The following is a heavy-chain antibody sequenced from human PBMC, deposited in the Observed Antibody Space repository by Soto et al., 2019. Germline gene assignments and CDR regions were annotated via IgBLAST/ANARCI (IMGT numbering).Heavy chain of an antibody. V-gene: IGHV3-48*03. Sequence: GGSLRLSCAASGFTFSSYEMNWVRQAPGKGLEWVSYISSSGSTIYYADSVKGRFTISRDNAKNSLYLQMNSLRAEDTAVYYCARERSRIYGSGSDDAFDIWGQGTMVTVSS. CDR1: GFTFSSYE. J-gene: IGHJ3*02. CDR2: ISSSGSTI. D-gene: IGHD3-10*01. CDR3: ARERSRIYGSGSDDAFDI.